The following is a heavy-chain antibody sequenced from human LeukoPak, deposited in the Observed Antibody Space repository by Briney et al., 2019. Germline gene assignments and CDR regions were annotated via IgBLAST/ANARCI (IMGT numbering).Heavy chain of an antibody. CDR1: GFTFGSSA. CDR3: ARSGGRWLQYFDC. J-gene: IGHJ4*02. CDR2: VSYNGVNK. Sequence: PGGSLRLSCAASGFTFGSSAMHWVRQAPGKGLEWVTVVSYNGVNKFYADSVKGRFTISRDNSQNTMYLQMSSLRAEDTAVYYCARSGGRWLQYFDCWGQGSQVTVSS. V-gene: IGHV3-30-3*01. D-gene: IGHD5-24*01.